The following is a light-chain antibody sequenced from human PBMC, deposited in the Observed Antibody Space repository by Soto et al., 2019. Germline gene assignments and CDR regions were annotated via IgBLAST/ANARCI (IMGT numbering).Light chain of an antibody. V-gene: IGLV1-40*01. CDR3: QTYDSSLSGWV. J-gene: IGLJ3*02. Sequence: QSVLTQPPSVSGAPGQRVTISCTGSSSNSGARYDVHWYQQLPGTAPKLLISGDSNRPSGVPDRFSGSKSGTSASLAITGLQAEDEADYYCQTYDSSLSGWVFGGGTKLTVL. CDR2: GDS. CDR1: SSNSGARYD.